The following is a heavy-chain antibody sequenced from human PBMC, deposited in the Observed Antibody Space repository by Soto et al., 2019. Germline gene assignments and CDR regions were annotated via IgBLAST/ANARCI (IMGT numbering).Heavy chain of an antibody. D-gene: IGHD1-26*01. Sequence: EVQLVESGGGLVQPGGSLRLSCAASGFTFSDHYMDWVRQAPGKGLEWVARSRNRVNSHTTEYAASVKGRFTISRDESKSSLYLQMNSLKIEDTAVYYCTRGLLGGAPSYTFHGMDVWGQGTTFTFSS. CDR2: SRNRVNSHTT. J-gene: IGHJ6*01. CDR1: GFTFSDHY. CDR3: TRGLLGGAPSYTFHGMDV. V-gene: IGHV3-72*01.